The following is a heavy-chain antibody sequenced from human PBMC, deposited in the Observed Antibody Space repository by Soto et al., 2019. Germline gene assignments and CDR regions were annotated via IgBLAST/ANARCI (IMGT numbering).Heavy chain of an antibody. J-gene: IGHJ6*02. Sequence: QVQLEETGGGVVQPGRSLKLSCAASGFPFNTYAMHWVRQAPGKGLEWLAVMSYDGSSKYYTDSVKGRFTISRDNSKSILYLQINSLRPEDTAVYYCARDDIWFPQDSLHGMDVWGQGTTVTVSS. CDR2: MSYDGSSK. CDR1: GFPFNTYA. D-gene: IGHD3-10*01. V-gene: IGHV3-30-3*01. CDR3: ARDDIWFPQDSLHGMDV.